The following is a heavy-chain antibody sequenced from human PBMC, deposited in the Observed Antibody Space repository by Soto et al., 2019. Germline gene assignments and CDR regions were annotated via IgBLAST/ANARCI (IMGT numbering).Heavy chain of an antibody. J-gene: IGHJ6*02. D-gene: IGHD1-26*01. Sequence: GGSLRLSCAASGFTFSSYAMSWVRQAPGKGLEWVSAISGSGGSTYYADSVKGRFTISRDNSKNTLYLQMNSLRAEDTAVYYCAKGGPRSGSYYYYYGMDVWGQGTTVTVSS. CDR1: GFTFSSYA. CDR3: AKGGPRSGSYYYYYGMDV. CDR2: ISGSGGST. V-gene: IGHV3-23*01.